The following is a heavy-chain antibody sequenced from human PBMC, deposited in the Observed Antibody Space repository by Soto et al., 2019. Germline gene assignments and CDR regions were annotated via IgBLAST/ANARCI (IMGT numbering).Heavy chain of an antibody. CDR3: ARGRTAAAGSPPVDY. CDR1: GGSFSGYY. Sequence: PSETLSLACAVYGGSFSGYYWSWIRQPPGKGLEWIGEINHSGSTNYNPSLKSRVTISVDTSKNQFSLKLSSVTAADTAVYYCARGRTAAAGSPPVDYWGQGTLVT. V-gene: IGHV4-34*01. D-gene: IGHD6-13*01. CDR2: INHSGST. J-gene: IGHJ4*02.